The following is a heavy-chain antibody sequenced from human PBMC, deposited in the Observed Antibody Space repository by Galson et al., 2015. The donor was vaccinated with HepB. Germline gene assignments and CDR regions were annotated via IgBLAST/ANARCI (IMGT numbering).Heavy chain of an antibody. CDR3: ARSPPGKVPAAWMDH. CDR2: ISPYNGDT. D-gene: IGHD2-2*01. V-gene: IGHV1-18*01. Sequence: SVKVSCKASGYTFSTYSITWVRQAPGQGLEWMGWISPYNGDTDYARKFQGRVTMTTDTFTSTAYMEVRSLSSVTAADTAVYFCARSPPGKVPAAWMDHWGQGILVTVSS. CDR1: GYTFSTYS. J-gene: IGHJ5*02.